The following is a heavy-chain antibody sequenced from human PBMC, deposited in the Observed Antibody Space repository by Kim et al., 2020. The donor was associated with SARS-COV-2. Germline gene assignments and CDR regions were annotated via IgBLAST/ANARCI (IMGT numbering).Heavy chain of an antibody. CDR2: INHSGGT. Sequence: SETLSLTCAVYGGSFSDYNWSWIRQPPGKGLEWIGEINHSGGTNLSPSLRSRLTISVDTSKSQFSLRLKSMTAKDTAAYYCARGRAGVVLAPVLGLGPFYDYYAVDVWGRGTPVAVSS. J-gene: IGHJ6*02. V-gene: IGHV4-34*01. CDR1: GGSFSDYN. D-gene: IGHD2-15*01. CDR3: ARGRAGVVLAPVLGLGPFYDYYAVDV.